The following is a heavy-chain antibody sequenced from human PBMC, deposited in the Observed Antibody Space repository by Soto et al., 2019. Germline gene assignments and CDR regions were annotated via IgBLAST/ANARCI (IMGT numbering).Heavy chain of an antibody. D-gene: IGHD3-3*01. J-gene: IGHJ4*02. V-gene: IGHV3-23*01. Sequence: GGSLRLSCAASGFTFSSYAMSWVRQAPGKGLEWVSAISGSGGSTYYADSVKGRFTISRDNSKNTLYLQMNSLRAEDTAVYYCAKDSPLYDFWSGYQNYYFDYWGQGTLVTVSS. CDR3: AKDSPLYDFWSGYQNYYFDY. CDR1: GFTFSSYA. CDR2: ISGSGGST.